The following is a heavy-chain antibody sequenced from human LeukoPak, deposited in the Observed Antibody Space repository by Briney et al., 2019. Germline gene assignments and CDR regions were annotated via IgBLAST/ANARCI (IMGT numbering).Heavy chain of an antibody. CDR2: MNPNTGDT. CDR1: AYTFTGYD. J-gene: IGHJ4*02. CDR3: TRGSLSGSSRDY. D-gene: IGHD1-26*01. V-gene: IGHV1-8*01. Sequence: ASVKVSCKASAYTFTGYDINWVRQATGQGLEWMGWMNPNTGDTGYAQKFQGRGTMTRNSSIDTAYMELSGLRSEDTAVYYCTRGSLSGSSRDYWGQGTLLTVSS.